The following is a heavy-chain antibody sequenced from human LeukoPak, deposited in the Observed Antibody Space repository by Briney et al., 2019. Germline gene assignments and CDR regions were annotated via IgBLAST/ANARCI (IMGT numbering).Heavy chain of an antibody. D-gene: IGHD1-26*01. CDR1: GGSISSYY. Sequence: SETLSLTCTVSGGSISSYYLSWIRQPPGKGLEWIWYIYNSGSTNYNPCLKSRVTISVDTSKNQFSLKLSSVTAADTAVYYCAYSGGSADFSRGPHTWFDPWGQGTLVTVSS. J-gene: IGHJ5*02. CDR3: AYSGGSADFSRGPHTWFDP. CDR2: IYNSGST. V-gene: IGHV4-59*01.